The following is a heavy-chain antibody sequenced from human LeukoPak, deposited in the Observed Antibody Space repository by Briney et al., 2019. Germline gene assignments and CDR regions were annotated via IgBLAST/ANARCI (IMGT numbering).Heavy chain of an antibody. Sequence: GGSLRLSRAASGFTFSNYWMSWVRQAPGKGLEWVANIKEDGSEKYYVDSVKGRFTISRDNARNSLYLQMNSLRAGDTAVYYCASGRQLGYWGQGTLVTVSS. CDR3: ASGRQLGY. CDR1: GFTFSNYW. V-gene: IGHV3-7*03. J-gene: IGHJ4*02. CDR2: IKEDGSEK. D-gene: IGHD6-13*01.